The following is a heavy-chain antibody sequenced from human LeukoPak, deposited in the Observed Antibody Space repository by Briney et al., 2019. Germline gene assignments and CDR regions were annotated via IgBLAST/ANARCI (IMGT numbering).Heavy chain of an antibody. CDR1: GGSISSYY. Sequence: SETLSLTCTVSGGSISSYYWSWIRQPAGKGLEWIGRIYTSGSTNYNPSLKSRVTMSVDTSKNQFSLKLSSVTAADTAVYYCARDSAAYDFWSGPSYYYYYMDVWAKGPRSPSP. J-gene: IGHJ6*03. CDR2: IYTSGST. V-gene: IGHV4-4*07. CDR3: ARDSAAYDFWSGPSYYYYYMDV. D-gene: IGHD3-3*01.